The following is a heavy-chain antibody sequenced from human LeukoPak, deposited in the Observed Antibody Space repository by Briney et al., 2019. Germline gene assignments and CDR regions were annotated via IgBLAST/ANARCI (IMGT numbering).Heavy chain of an antibody. CDR2: IRTKTYAEAT. Sequence: GRSLRLSCTVSGYTFGDYALTWFRQAPGKGLEWVGFIRTKTYAEATEYAASVKGRFTFSRDDSNSIAHLQMNSLKTEDTAVYYCSRGLRFPDVWGQGTTVTVSS. CDR3: SRGLRFPDV. CDR1: GYTFGDYA. D-gene: IGHD3-3*01. V-gene: IGHV3-49*03. J-gene: IGHJ6*02.